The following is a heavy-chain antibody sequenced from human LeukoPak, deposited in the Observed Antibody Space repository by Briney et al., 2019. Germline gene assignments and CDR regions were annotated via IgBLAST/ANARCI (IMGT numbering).Heavy chain of an antibody. J-gene: IGHJ3*02. D-gene: IGHD3-10*01. Sequence: GGSLRLSCAASGFSFSDCSMSWIRQAPGKGLEWISSITSSGSTIYYADSVKGRFTISRDNAKNSLYLQMNSLRAEDTAVYYCARGGRYYYGSGTYYSRTFDIWGQGTMVTVSS. V-gene: IGHV3-11*01. CDR3: ARGGRYYYGSGTYYSRTFDI. CDR1: GFSFSDCS. CDR2: ITSSGSTI.